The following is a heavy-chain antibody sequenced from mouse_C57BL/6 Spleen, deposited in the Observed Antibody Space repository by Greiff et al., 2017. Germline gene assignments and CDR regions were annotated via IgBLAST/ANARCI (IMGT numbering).Heavy chain of an antibody. CDR1: GYSFTDYN. Sequence: EVQLQQSGPELVKPGASVKISCKASGYSFTDYNMNWVKQSNGKSLEWIGVINPNYGTTSYNQKFKGKATLTVDKSSSTAYMQLNSLTSEDSAVYYCERPDSSDPYYYAMEYWGTGTSVTVAS. CDR2: INPNYGTT. V-gene: IGHV1-39*01. CDR3: ERPDSSDPYYYAMEY. D-gene: IGHD3-2*02. J-gene: IGHJ4*01.